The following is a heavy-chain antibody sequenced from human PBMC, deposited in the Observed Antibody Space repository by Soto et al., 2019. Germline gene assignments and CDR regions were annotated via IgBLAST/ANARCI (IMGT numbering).Heavy chain of an antibody. CDR2: ISAYNGNT. CDR1: GYTFTSYG. Sequence: ASVKVSCKASGYTFTSYGISWVRQAPGQGLEWMGWISAYNGNTNYAQKLQGRVTMTTDTSTSTAYMELRSLRSDDTALYYCARDLRNWSVNDAFDIWGQGTMVTVSS. J-gene: IGHJ3*02. D-gene: IGHD1-1*01. V-gene: IGHV1-18*01. CDR3: ARDLRNWSVNDAFDI.